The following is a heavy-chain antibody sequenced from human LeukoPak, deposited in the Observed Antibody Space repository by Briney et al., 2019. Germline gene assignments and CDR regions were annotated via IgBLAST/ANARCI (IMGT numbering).Heavy chain of an antibody. D-gene: IGHD3-22*01. CDR3: AITYYYDSRGHYDLGAFDI. Sequence: GESLKISCKGSGYSFTSYWIGWVRQMPGKGLEWMGIIYPGDSDTRYSPSFQGQVTISADKSISTAYLQWSSLKASDTAMYYCAITYYYDSRGHYDLGAFDIWGQGTMVTVSS. CDR2: IYPGDSDT. V-gene: IGHV5-51*01. CDR1: GYSFTSYW. J-gene: IGHJ3*02.